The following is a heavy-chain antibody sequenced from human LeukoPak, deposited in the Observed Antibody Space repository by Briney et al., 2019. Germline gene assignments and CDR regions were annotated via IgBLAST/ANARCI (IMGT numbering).Heavy chain of an antibody. CDR2: ISGSGGST. J-gene: IGHJ4*02. Sequence: PGGSLRLSCAASGFTFSSYAMSWVRQAPGKGLEWVSAISGSGGSTYYADSVKGRFTISRDNSKNTLYLQMNSLRAEDTAVYYCAKDRVVVPAAPRPGEFDYWGQGTLVTVSS. CDR3: AKDRVVVPAAPRPGEFDY. D-gene: IGHD2-2*01. V-gene: IGHV3-23*01. CDR1: GFTFSSYA.